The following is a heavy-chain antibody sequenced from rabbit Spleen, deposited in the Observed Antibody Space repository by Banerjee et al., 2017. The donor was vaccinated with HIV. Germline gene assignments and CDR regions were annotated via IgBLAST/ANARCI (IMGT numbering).Heavy chain of an antibody. CDR3: ARDAGSYDYIDVYFNL. J-gene: IGHJ4*01. CDR1: GFSFSSYYD. D-gene: IGHD8-1*01. CDR2: IDPVFGIT. V-gene: IGHV1S47*01. Sequence: QEQLVESGGGLVQPEGSLTLTCTASGFSFSSYYDMCWVRQPPGKGLEWIGYIDPVFGITYYANWVNGRFSISRENAQNTVFLQMTSLTAADTATYFCARDAGSYDYIDVYFNLWGPGTLVTVS.